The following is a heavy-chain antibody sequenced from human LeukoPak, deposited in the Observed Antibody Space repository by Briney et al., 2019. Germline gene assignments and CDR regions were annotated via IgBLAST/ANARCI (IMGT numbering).Heavy chain of an antibody. D-gene: IGHD3-10*01. CDR2: IIPIFGTA. CDR3: ARGIYYGSGKRYYYYGMDV. CDR1: GYTFTSYY. V-gene: IGHV1-69*13. J-gene: IGHJ6*02. Sequence: GASVKVSCKASGYTFTSYYMHWVRQAPGQGLEWMGGIIPIFGTANYAQKFQGRVTITADESTSTAYMELSSLRSEDTAVYYCARGIYYGSGKRYYYYGMDVWGQGTTVTVSS.